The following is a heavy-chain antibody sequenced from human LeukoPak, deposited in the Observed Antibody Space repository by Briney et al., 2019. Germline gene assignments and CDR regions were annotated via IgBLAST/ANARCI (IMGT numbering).Heavy chain of an antibody. V-gene: IGHV3-30*18. CDR2: ISYDGSNK. D-gene: IGHD3-22*01. CDR3: AKESGTMIVVVLDAFDI. CDR1: GFTFSSYG. J-gene: IGHJ3*02. Sequence: LGGSLRLSCAASGFTFSSYGMHWVRQAPGKGLEWVAVISYDGSNKYYADSVKGRFTISRDNSKNTLYLQMNSLRAEDTAVYYCAKESGTMIVVVLDAFDIWGQGTLVTVSS.